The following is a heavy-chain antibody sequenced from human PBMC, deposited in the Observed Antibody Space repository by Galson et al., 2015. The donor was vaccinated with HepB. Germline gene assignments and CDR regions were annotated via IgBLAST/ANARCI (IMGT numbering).Heavy chain of an antibody. D-gene: IGHD4/OR15-4a*01. CDR3: ARARRMVANDF. CDR2: ISSSSIII. CDR1: GFTFSDYY. J-gene: IGHJ4*02. Sequence: SLRLSCAASGFTFSDYYMSWIRQAPGKGLEWVSYISSSSIIIYYADSVKGRFTISRDNAKNSLYLQVNSLRAEDTAVYYCARARRMVANDFWGQGTLVTVSS. V-gene: IGHV3-11*04.